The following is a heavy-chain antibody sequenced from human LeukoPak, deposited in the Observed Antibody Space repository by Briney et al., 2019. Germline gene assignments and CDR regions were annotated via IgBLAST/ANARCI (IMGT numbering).Heavy chain of an antibody. V-gene: IGHV1-2*02. CDR3: ARAHYYGLGSYSPVDY. J-gene: IGHJ4*02. D-gene: IGHD3-10*01. Sequence: GASVKVSCKASGYAFTGYYMHWVRQAPGQGLEWMGWINPNSGGTNSSQKFQGRVIMTRDTSISTAYMELSRLRSDDTAVYYCARAHYYGLGSYSPVDYWGQGTLVTVSS. CDR1: GYAFTGYY. CDR2: INPNSGGT.